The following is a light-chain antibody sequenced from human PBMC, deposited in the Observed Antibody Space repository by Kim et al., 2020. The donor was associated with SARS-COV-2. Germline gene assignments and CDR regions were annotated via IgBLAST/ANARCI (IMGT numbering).Light chain of an antibody. Sequence: PGKTASITGGGNNMGSKGVHWYQQKPGQAPVLVIYYDSDRPSGIPERFSGSNSGNTATLTISRVEAGDEADYHCQVRDSGSDHWVFGGGTQLTVL. CDR2: YDS. V-gene: IGLV3-21*01. CDR1: NMGSKG. J-gene: IGLJ3*02. CDR3: QVRDSGSDHWV.